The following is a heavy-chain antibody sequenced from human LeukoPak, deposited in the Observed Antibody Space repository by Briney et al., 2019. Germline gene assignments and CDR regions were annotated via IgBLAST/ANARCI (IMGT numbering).Heavy chain of an antibody. Sequence: PGGSLRLSCAASGFTFSSYGMHWVRQAPGKGLEWVAVISYDGSNKYYADSVKGQFTISRDNSKNTLYLQMNSLRAEDTAVYYCAKDPNYNWNDFDYWGQGTLVTVSS. CDR2: ISYDGSNK. CDR3: AKDPNYNWNDFDY. CDR1: GFTFSSYG. V-gene: IGHV3-30*18. J-gene: IGHJ4*02. D-gene: IGHD1-20*01.